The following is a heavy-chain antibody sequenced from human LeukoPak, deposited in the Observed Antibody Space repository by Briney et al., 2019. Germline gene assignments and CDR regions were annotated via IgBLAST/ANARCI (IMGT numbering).Heavy chain of an antibody. Sequence: GESLKISCKGSGYSFTSYWIGWVRQMPGKGLEWMGIIYPGDSDTRYSLSFRGQVTISADKSNSTAYLQWSSLKASDTAMYYCARPYYDSSGYYGRIFGYWGQGTLVTVSS. CDR1: GYSFTSYW. D-gene: IGHD3-22*01. CDR3: ARPYYDSSGYYGRIFGY. J-gene: IGHJ4*02. V-gene: IGHV5-51*01. CDR2: IYPGDSDT.